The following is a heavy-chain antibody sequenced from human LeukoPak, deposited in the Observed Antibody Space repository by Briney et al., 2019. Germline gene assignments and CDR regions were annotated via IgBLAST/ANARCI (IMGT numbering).Heavy chain of an antibody. Sequence: ASVKVSCKASGYTFTGYYMHWVRQAPGQGLEWIGWINPNSGGTNYAQKFQGRVNMTGDTSISTAYMERSRLRSNDTAVYYCARDGGKDIVVVPDMYYWCQRTLVTVPS. D-gene: IGHD2-2*01. CDR2: INPNSGGT. J-gene: IGHJ4*02. CDR3: ARDGGKDIVVVPDMYY. V-gene: IGHV1-2*02. CDR1: GYTFTGYY.